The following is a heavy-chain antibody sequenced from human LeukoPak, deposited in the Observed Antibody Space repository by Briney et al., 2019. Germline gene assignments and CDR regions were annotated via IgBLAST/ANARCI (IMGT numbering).Heavy chain of an antibody. CDR3: ARAPGYYGSGNGFDP. CDR2: IYYSGST. CDR1: GGSISSYY. D-gene: IGHD3-10*01. Sequence: SETLSLTCTVSGGSISSYYWSWIRQPPGKGLEWIGYIYYSGSTNYNPSLKSRVTISVDTSKNQFSLKLSSVTAADTAVDYCARAPGYYGSGNGFDPWGQGTLSPSPQ. V-gene: IGHV4-59*01. J-gene: IGHJ5*02.